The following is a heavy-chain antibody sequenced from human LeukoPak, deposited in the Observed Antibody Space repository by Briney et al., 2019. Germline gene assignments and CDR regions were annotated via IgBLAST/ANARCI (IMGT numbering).Heavy chain of an antibody. CDR2: ISGSGGSR. CDR3: AKDGSGTLYYYYYGMDV. CDR1: GFTFTGCA. D-gene: IGHD5-12*01. V-gene: IGHV3-23*01. Sequence: GGSLRLSCAASGFTFTGCAMSWVPQAPGKGLGWVADISGSGGSRYYADSVKGRFTISRDNSKNTLYLQMNSLRAEDTAVYYCAKDGSGTLYYYYYGMDVWGQGTTVTVSS. J-gene: IGHJ6*02.